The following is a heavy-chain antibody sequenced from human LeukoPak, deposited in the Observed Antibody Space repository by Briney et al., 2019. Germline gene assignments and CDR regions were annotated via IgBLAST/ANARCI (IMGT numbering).Heavy chain of an antibody. CDR2: INHSGST. V-gene: IGHV4-34*01. J-gene: IGHJ4*02. CDR3: ARGGFDY. CDR1: GGSFSGYY. Sequence: SETLSLTCAVYGGSFSGYYWSWIRQPPGKGLEWIGEINHSGSTNYNPSLKSRVTISVDTSKNQFSLKLSSVTAADTAIYYCARGGFDYWGQGTLVTVSS.